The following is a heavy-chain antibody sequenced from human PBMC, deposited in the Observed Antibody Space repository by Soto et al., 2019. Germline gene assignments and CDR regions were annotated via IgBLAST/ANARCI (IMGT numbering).Heavy chain of an antibody. CDR3: ATVYCSGGSCYSIDY. J-gene: IGHJ4*02. CDR1: GYTFTSYY. Sequence: QVQLVQSGAEVKKPGASVKVSCKASGYTFTSYYMHWVRQAPGQGLEWMGIINPRNSTSYAQKFQGRVTMTRDTSTSTVYMELSSLRSEDTAVYYCATVYCSGGSCYSIDYWGQGTLVTVSS. V-gene: IGHV1-46*03. CDR2: INPRNST. D-gene: IGHD2-15*01.